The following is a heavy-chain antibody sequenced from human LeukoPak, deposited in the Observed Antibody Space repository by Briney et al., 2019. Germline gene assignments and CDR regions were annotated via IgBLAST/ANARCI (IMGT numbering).Heavy chain of an antibody. Sequence: ASVKVSCXASGYTFTSYYMHWVRQAPGQGLEWMGIINPSGGSTSYAQKFQGRVTMTRDTSTSTVYMELSSLRSEDTAVYYCARGGGQRDKRGKGDYWGQGTLVTVSS. CDR2: INPSGGST. V-gene: IGHV1-46*01. CDR3: ARGGGQRDKRGKGDY. CDR1: GYTFTSYY. J-gene: IGHJ4*02. D-gene: IGHD3-10*01.